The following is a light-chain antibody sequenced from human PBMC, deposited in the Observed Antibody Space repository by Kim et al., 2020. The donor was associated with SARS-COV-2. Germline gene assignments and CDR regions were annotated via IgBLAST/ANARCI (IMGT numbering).Light chain of an antibody. CDR3: QQRGGWPLT. J-gene: IGKJ4*01. CDR1: QNVRNY. V-gene: IGKV3-11*01. CDR2: DPS. Sequence: EIVLTQSPATLSLSPGERATLSCRASQNVRNYLAWCQQKPGQAPRLLMYDPSNRASGVPARFSGSGSGTDFTLTISSLEPDDFAVYYCQQRGGWPLTFGGGTKLEI.